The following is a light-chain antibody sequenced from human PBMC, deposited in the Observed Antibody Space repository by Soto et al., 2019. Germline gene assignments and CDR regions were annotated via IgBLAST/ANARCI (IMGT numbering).Light chain of an antibody. J-gene: IGKJ4*01. Sequence: DIVMTRSPLSLPVTPGEPASISCRSSQTLLHSNGYNYLDWYLQKPGQSPQLLIYLGSSRASGVPDRFSGSGSGTDFTLKISRVEAEDVGIYYCMQALQTPTFGGGTKVEIK. CDR3: MQALQTPT. CDR2: LGS. V-gene: IGKV2-28*01. CDR1: QTLLHSNGYNY.